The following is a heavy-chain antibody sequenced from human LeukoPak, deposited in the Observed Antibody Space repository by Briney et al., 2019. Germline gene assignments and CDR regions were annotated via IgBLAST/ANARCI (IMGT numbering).Heavy chain of an antibody. CDR2: INHSGST. CDR1: GGSFSGYY. Sequence: SETLSLTCAVYGGSFSGYYWSWIRQPPGKGLEWIGEINHSGSTNYNPSLKSRVTISVDTSKNQFSLKLSSVTAADTAVYYCARVKGRWNSSGRLIFDYWGQGSLVTVSS. D-gene: IGHD6-19*01. J-gene: IGHJ4*02. CDR3: ARVKGRWNSSGRLIFDY. V-gene: IGHV4-34*01.